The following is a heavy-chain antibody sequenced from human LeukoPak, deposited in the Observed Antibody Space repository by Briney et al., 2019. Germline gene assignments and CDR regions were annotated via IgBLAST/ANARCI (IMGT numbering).Heavy chain of an antibody. V-gene: IGHV3-23*01. CDR1: GFSFDDFA. D-gene: IGHD3-10*01. J-gene: IGHJ4*02. CDR3: AKDRWEHYGSGSSGDY. CDR2: ISGSGGST. Sequence: RPGGSLRLSCAASGFSFDDFAMHWVRQAPGKGLEWVSAISGSGGSTYYADSVKGRFTISRDNSKNTLYLQTNSLRAEDTAVYYCAKDRWEHYGSGSSGDYWGQGTLVTVSS.